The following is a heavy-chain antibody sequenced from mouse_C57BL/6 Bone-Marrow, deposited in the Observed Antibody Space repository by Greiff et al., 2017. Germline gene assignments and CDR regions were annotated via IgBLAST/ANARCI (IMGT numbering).Heavy chain of an antibody. V-gene: IGHV1-54*01. CDR1: GYAFTNYL. CDR3: ARRGVRDY. Sequence: QVQLQQSGAELVRPGTSVKVSCKASGYAFTNYLIEWVKQRPGQGLEWIGVINPGSGGTNYNEKFKGKATLTADKSSSTAYMQLSSLTSEDSAVYFCARRGVRDYWGQGTTLTVSS. CDR2: INPGSGGT. D-gene: IGHD2-2*01. J-gene: IGHJ2*01.